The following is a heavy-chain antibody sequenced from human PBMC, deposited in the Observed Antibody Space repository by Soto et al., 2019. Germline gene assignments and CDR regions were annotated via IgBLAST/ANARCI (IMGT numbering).Heavy chain of an antibody. V-gene: IGHV1-69*13. CDR3: ARGRDIVVVPAAISEVGYYYYGMDV. CDR1: GGTFSSYA. J-gene: IGHJ6*02. D-gene: IGHD2-2*01. Sequence: SVKVSCKASGGTFSSYAISWVRQAPGQGLEWMGGIIPIFGTANYAQKFQGRVTITADESTSTAYMELSSLRSEDTAVYYCARGRDIVVVPAAISEVGYYYYGMDVWGQGTTVTVSS. CDR2: IIPIFGTA.